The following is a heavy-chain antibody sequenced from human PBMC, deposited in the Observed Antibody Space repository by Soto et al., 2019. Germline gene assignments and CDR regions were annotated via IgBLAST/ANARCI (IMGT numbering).Heavy chain of an antibody. CDR3: GRGASGSYRLDY. V-gene: IGHV3-74*01. D-gene: IGHD3-10*01. CDR2: INSDGSST. CDR1: GFTFSSYW. Sequence: EVQLVASGGGLVQPGESLRLSCAASGFTFSSYWMHWVRQAPGKGLVWVSRINSDGSSTNYADSVKGQFTISRDNAKNTLYLQMNSLRAEDTAVYYCGRGASGSYRLDYWGQGTLVTVSS. J-gene: IGHJ4*02.